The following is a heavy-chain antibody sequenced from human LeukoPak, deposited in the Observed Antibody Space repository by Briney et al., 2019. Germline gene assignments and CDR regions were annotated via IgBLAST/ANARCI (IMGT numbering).Heavy chain of an antibody. J-gene: IGHJ6*02. D-gene: IGHD3-22*01. Sequence: SETLSLTCAVYGGSFSGYYWSWIRQPPGKGLEWIGEINHSGSTNYNPSLKSRVTISVDTSKNQFSLKLSSVTAADTAVYYCARDMYYDSSGYYNYYYGMDVWGQGTTVTVSS. V-gene: IGHV4-34*01. CDR3: ARDMYYDSSGYYNYYYGMDV. CDR2: INHSGST. CDR1: GGSFSGYY.